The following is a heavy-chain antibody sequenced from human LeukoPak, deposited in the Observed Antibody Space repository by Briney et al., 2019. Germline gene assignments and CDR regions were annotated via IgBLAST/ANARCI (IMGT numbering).Heavy chain of an antibody. CDR2: INPSGGST. J-gene: IGHJ3*02. D-gene: IGHD3-3*01. V-gene: IGHV1-46*01. CDR1: GYTFTSYY. CDR3: ARLTYYDFWSGYNYAFDI. Sequence: ASVKVSCKASGYTFTSYYMHWVRQAPGQGLEWMGIINPSGGSTSYAQKFQGRVTMTRDMSTSTDYMELSSLRSEDTAVYYCARLTYYDFWSGYNYAFDIWGQGTMVTVSS.